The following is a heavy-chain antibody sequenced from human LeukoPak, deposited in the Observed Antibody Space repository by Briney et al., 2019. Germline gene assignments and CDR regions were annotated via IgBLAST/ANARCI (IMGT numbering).Heavy chain of an antibody. CDR2: IGSDGNK. D-gene: IGHD6-13*01. J-gene: IGHJ4*02. CDR1: GFTFSDCA. Sequence: PGGSLRLSCAASGFTFSDCAMSWVRQAPGKGLEWVSAIGSDGNKHYSESVKGRFAISRDNSKNTLYLQMNSLRAEDTAVYYCAKASVYSSSSEYYFDYWGQGTLVTVSS. V-gene: IGHV3-23*01. CDR3: AKASVYSSSSEYYFDY.